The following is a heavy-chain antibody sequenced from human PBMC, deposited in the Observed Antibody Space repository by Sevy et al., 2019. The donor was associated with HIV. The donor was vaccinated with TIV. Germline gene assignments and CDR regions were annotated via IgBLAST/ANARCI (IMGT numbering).Heavy chain of an antibody. V-gene: IGHV3-23*01. D-gene: IGHD5-18*01. J-gene: IGHJ4*02. CDR3: AKYIAGAYTYGYDSANFDY. CDR1: GFTFRNYA. CDR2: LSGSGDNA. Sequence: GGSLRLSCAASGFTFRNYALGWVRQAPGKGLEWVSALSGSGDNAYYADSVKGRFTISRDNSKNTLNLQMKSLRAEDTAMYYCAKYIAGAYTYGYDSANFDYWGQGTLVTVSS.